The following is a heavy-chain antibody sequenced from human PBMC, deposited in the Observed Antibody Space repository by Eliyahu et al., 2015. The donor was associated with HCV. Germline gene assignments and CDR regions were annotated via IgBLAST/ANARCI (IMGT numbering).Heavy chain of an antibody. CDR2: IYTSGST. D-gene: IGHD2-2*01. J-gene: IGHJ6*02. CDR1: GGSISSGSYY. V-gene: IGHV4-61*02. Sequence: QVQLQESGPGLVKPSQTLSLTCTVSGGSISSGSYYWSWIRQPAGKGLEWIGRIYTSGSTNYNPSLKSRVTISVDTSKNQFSLKLSSVTAADTAVYYCARAPTRVYYGMDVWGQGTTVTVSS. CDR3: ARAPTRVYYGMDV.